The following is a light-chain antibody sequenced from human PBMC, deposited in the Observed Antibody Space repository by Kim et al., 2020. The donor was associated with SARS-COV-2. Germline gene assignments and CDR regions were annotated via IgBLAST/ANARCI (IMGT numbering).Light chain of an antibody. CDR1: QNIGKN. Sequence: DIQMTQYPSSLSASVGDRVTINCRASQNIGKNLNWYQQKSGKVPKVLIFAASFLQTGVPSRFSGSGSGTDFTLSINSLHPEDIATCYCQQSYSLVTFGGGTKVDIK. V-gene: IGKV1-39*01. CDR2: AAS. J-gene: IGKJ4*01. CDR3: QQSYSLVT.